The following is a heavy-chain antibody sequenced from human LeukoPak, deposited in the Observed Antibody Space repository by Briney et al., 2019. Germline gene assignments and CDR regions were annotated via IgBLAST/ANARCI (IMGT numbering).Heavy chain of an antibody. D-gene: IGHD6-19*01. CDR1: GGSISSSNW. CDR2: IYHSGST. J-gene: IGHJ4*02. Sequence: PSGTLSLTCAVSGGSISSSNWWSWVRQPPGKGLEWIGEIYHSGSTNYNPSLKSRVTISVDKSKNQFSLKLSSVTAADTAVYYCAEARSTVAGTGLDYWGQGTLVTVSS. CDR3: AEARSTVAGTGLDY. V-gene: IGHV4-4*02.